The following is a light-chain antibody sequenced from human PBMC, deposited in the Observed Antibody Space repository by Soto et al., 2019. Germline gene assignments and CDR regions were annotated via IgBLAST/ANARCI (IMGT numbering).Light chain of an antibody. CDR1: NSNIGSNT. Sequence: QPVLTQPPSASGTPGQRVTISCSGSNSNIGSNTVNWFQQLPGTAPKLLIYSNNQRPSGVPDRFSGSKSGTSASMAISGVRSEDEADYYCAAWDDSLTAWVFGGGTKLTVL. CDR3: AAWDDSLTAWV. CDR2: SNN. J-gene: IGLJ3*02. V-gene: IGLV1-44*01.